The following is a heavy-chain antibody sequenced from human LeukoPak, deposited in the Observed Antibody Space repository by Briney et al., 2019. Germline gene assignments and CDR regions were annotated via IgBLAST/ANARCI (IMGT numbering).Heavy chain of an antibody. D-gene: IGHD3-10*01. CDR1: GFTFSSYW. Sequence: GSLRLSCAASGFTFSSYWMSWVRQPPGKGLEWIGSIYYSGSTYYNPSLKSRVTISVDTSKNQFSLKLSSVTAADTAVYYCARSMVRGVTPFDYWGQGTLVTVSS. CDR2: IYYSGST. V-gene: IGHV4-39*01. CDR3: ARSMVRGVTPFDY. J-gene: IGHJ4*02.